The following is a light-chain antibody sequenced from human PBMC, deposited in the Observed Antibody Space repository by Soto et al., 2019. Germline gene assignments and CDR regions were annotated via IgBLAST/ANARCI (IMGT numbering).Light chain of an antibody. CDR1: TSDVGGYNL. CDR2: EGT. CDR3: CSYASDNSLM. Sequence: QSALTQPASVSGSPGQSITLSCTGSTSDVGGYNLVSWYQQHPGKAPKLMIYEGTKRPSGVSSRFSGSKSGNTASLTISGLQAEDEADYYCCSYASDNSLMFGGGTKLTVL. J-gene: IGLJ3*02. V-gene: IGLV2-23*01.